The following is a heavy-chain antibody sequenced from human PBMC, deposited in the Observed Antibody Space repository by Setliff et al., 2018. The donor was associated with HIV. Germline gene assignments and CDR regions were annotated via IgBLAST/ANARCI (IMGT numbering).Heavy chain of an antibody. D-gene: IGHD2-8*02. CDR1: TESLTRYD. J-gene: IGHJ4*02. Sequence: SETLSLTCAVYTESLTRYDWAWIRQSPEKGLEWIGEINHRGRTNYNPSLKSRLIISVDTSKNQFSLKLNSVTAADTAVYYCTVYNTGSSKDHYWGQGTPVTVSS. CDR3: TVYNTGSSKDHY. CDR2: INHRGRT. V-gene: IGHV4-34*01.